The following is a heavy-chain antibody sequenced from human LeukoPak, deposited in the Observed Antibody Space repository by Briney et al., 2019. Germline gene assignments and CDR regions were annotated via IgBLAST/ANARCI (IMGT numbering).Heavy chain of an antibody. CDR3: ARHKTYYDSSGYSRWSVNDAFDI. V-gene: IGHV4-34*01. J-gene: IGHJ3*02. Sequence: SETLSLTCAVYGASFSGYYWSWIRQPPGKGLEWIGEINHSGSTNYNPSLKSRVTLSVDTSKNQFSLKLSSVTAADTAVYYCARHKTYYDSSGYSRWSVNDAFDIWGQGTMVTVSS. CDR1: GASFSGYY. CDR2: INHSGST. D-gene: IGHD3-22*01.